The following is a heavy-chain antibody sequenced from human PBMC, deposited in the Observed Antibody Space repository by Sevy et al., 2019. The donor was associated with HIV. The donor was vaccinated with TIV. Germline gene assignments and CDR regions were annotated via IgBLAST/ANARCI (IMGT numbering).Heavy chain of an antibody. J-gene: IGHJ6*02. CDR3: AREGECGSYYLNVVGYYGMDV. Sequence: ASVKVSCKASGYTFTSYGISWVRQAPGQGLEWMGWISAYNGNTNYAQKLQGRVTMTTDTSTSTAYMELRSLRSDDTAVYYCAREGECGSYYLNVVGYYGMDVWGQGTTVTVSS. CDR1: GYTFTSYG. V-gene: IGHV1-18*04. CDR2: ISAYNGNT. D-gene: IGHD1-26*01.